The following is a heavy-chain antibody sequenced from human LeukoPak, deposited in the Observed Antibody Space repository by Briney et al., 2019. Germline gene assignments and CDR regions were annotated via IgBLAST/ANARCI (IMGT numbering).Heavy chain of an antibody. Sequence: SETLSLTCTVSGGSISSYYWSWIRQPPGKGLEWIGYIYYSGSTNYNPSLKSRVTISVDTSKNRFSLKLSSVTAADTAVYYCARGPGSYYLVAFDIWGQGTMVTVSS. CDR3: ARGPGSYYLVAFDI. D-gene: IGHD3-10*01. V-gene: IGHV4-59*01. CDR1: GGSISSYY. CDR2: IYYSGST. J-gene: IGHJ3*02.